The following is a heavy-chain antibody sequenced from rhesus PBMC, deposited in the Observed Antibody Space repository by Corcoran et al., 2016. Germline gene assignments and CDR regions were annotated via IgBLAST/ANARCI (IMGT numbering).Heavy chain of an antibody. Sequence: QVQLQESGPGVVKPSETLSLTCAVSGGSISSGYDWSWIRQPPGKGLERIGYIDGSGGSTNDNPSLHNGVTISNDAYKNQCALKRRSVTAAYTAVYYCARGDTSTAHFDYWGQGVLVTVAS. CDR1: GGSISSGYD. V-gene: IGHV4-76*01. CDR3: ARGDTSTAHFDY. J-gene: IGHJ4*01. D-gene: IGHD5-12*01. CDR2: IDGSGGST.